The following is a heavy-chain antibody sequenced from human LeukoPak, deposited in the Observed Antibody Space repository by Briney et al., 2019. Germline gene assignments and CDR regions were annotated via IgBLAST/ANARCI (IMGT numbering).Heavy chain of an antibody. D-gene: IGHD3-22*01. J-gene: IGHJ3*02. CDR3: ATEAVRYYYDSSGPDAFDI. V-gene: IGHV1-24*01. Sequence: GASVKVSRKVSGYTLTELSMHWVRQAPGKGLEWMGGFDPEDGETIYAQKFQGRVTMTEDTSTDTAYMELSSLRSEDTAVYYCATEAVRYYYDSSGPDAFDIWGQGTMVTVSS. CDR1: GYTLTELS. CDR2: FDPEDGET.